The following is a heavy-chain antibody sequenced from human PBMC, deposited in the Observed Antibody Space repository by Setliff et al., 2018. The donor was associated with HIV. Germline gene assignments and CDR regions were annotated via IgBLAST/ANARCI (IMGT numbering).Heavy chain of an antibody. Sequence: SETLSLTCTVSGGSISTYYWNWIRQSPGTGLEWIGDINYRGVTYYNPSLKSRVTFSLDTSKNQFSLTLTSVTAADTAAYYCARDSNPAGSPGYEYARRGAFDLWGPGTPVTVS. CDR2: INYRGVT. J-gene: IGHJ3*01. D-gene: IGHD5-12*01. V-gene: IGHV4-59*01. CDR1: GGSISTYY. CDR3: ARDSNPAGSPGYEYARRGAFDL.